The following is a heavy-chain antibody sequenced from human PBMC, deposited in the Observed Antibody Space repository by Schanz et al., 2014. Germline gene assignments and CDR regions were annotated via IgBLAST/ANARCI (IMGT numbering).Heavy chain of an antibody. CDR1: GFTFTNYA. D-gene: IGHD3-22*01. V-gene: IGHV3-23*01. Sequence: DVQLLDSGGGLVQPGGSLRLSCAASGFTFTNYAMSWVRQAPGKGLLWVSSISGTGGDDTYYADSVKGRFTISRDNSKNTLFLQMNSLRVEDSAIYYCAKDISDTSGKDDYWGQGTLVTVSS. J-gene: IGHJ4*02. CDR3: AKDISDTSGKDDY. CDR2: ISGTGGDDT.